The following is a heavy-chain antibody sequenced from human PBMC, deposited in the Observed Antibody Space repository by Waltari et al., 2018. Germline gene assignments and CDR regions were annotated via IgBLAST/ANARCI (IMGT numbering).Heavy chain of an antibody. CDR2: TGSDGSFI. D-gene: IGHD3-22*01. Sequence: EEQLVESGGGLVKPGESLRLSCVTSGFTFSGSSMNWVRQAPGKGLEWVASTGSDGSFINEGKSVKDRYTISRDNAKRLLYLQMNSLRVEDTAVYYCARIRDDPCYGGSGYSSAWGQGTLVVVAS. J-gene: IGHJ4*02. CDR3: ARIRDDPCYGGSGYSSA. CDR1: GFTFSGSS. V-gene: IGHV3-21*06.